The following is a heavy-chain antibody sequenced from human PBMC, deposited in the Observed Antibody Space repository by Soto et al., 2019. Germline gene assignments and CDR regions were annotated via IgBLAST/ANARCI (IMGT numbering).Heavy chain of an antibody. D-gene: IGHD4-4*01. CDR1: GGTFSSYA. Sequence: QVQLVQSGAEVKKPGSSVKVSCKASGGTFSSYAISWVRQAPGQGLEWMGGIIPIFGTANYAQKFQGRVTXXAXEXXSTAYMELSSLRSEDTAVYYCASGSNYGYYYGMDVWGQGTTVTVSS. V-gene: IGHV1-69*12. CDR2: IIPIFGTA. J-gene: IGHJ6*02. CDR3: ASGSNYGYYYGMDV.